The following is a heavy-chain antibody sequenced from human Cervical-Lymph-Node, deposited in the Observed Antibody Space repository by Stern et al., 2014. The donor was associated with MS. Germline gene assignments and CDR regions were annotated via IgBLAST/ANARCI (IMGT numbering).Heavy chain of an antibody. CDR1: GYTFTTYW. J-gene: IGHJ3*02. V-gene: IGHV5-51*06. Sequence: EVQLVQSGAEVKKPGESLKISCKASGYTFTTYWIGWVRQMPGKGLEWMGVIYPADSDARYSPSFQGQVSISTDKSINTAYLQWSSLKASDTAMYYCAIPYCTDTSCYSLAAFEIWGQGTMVTVSS. D-gene: IGHD2-2*01. CDR2: IYPADSDA. CDR3: AIPYCTDTSCYSLAAFEI.